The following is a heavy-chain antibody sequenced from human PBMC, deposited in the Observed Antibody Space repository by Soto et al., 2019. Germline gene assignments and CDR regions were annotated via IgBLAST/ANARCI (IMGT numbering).Heavy chain of an antibody. Sequence: QLQLQESGSGLVKPSQTLSLTCTVSGGSISSGDYSWSWIRQPPGKGLEWIGYVFRSGSTYYSPSLKSRVTISVDGSKNQFSLELTSVTAADTGVYYCARGSYGAGSDYWGQGTLVTVSS. CDR3: ARGSYGAGSDY. CDR2: VFRSGST. J-gene: IGHJ4*02. CDR1: GGSISSGDYS. D-gene: IGHD3-10*01. V-gene: IGHV4-30-2*01.